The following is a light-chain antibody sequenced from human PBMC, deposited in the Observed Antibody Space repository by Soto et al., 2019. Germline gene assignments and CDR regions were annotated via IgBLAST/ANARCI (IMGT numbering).Light chain of an antibody. CDR2: GSS. V-gene: IGKV1-5*01. J-gene: IGKJ1*01. Sequence: DIQMTQSPSTLSASVGDSVTITCRASQSITSWLAWYQQKPGRAPKRLIYGSSSLQSGVPSRFSGRGSGTEFTLTISSLQPEDFATYYCLQHNVFPRTFGQGTKVDIK. CDR1: QSITSW. CDR3: LQHNVFPRT.